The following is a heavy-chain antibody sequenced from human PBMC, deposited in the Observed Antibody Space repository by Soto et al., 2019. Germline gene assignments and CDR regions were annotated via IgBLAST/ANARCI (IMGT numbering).Heavy chain of an antibody. J-gene: IGHJ6*02. V-gene: IGHV1-69*02. CDR3: ASEYKSPAVPAAMPIEYYYYGMGV. Sequence: QVQLVQSGAEVKKPGSSVKVSCKASGGTFSSYTISWVRQAPGQGLEWMGRIIPILGIANYAQKFRGRVPITADNSTKTAYIELRSLGSQDTAGYYCASEYKSPAVPAAMPIEYYYYGMGVWGHGTTVTVSS. CDR2: IIPILGIA. CDR1: GGTFSSYT. D-gene: IGHD2-2*01.